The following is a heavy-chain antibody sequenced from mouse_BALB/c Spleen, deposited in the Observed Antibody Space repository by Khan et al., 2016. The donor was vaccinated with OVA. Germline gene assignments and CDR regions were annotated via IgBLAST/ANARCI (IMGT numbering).Heavy chain of an antibody. CDR3: ASWSYSVFAY. V-gene: IGHV1-77*01. Sequence: QVRLQQSGPELVKPGASVKMSCKASGYTFTDYVINWVKQRTGQGLEWIGDIFPGGGSSYYNEKFKGKAKLTADKSSNTAYMQLSSLSFEDSAVFFCASWSYSVFAYWGQGTLVTVS. J-gene: IGHJ3*01. D-gene: IGHD2-12*01. CDR1: GYTFTDYV. CDR2: IFPGGGSS.